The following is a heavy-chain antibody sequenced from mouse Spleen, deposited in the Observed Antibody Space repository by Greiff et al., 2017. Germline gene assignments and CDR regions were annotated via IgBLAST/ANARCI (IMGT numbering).Heavy chain of an antibody. CDR1: GFTFSDFY. CDR3: ARDGYYYAMDY. D-gene: IGHD2-12*01. CDR2: SRNKANDYTT. J-gene: IGHJ4*01. V-gene: IGHV7-1*01. Sequence: EVRLVESGGGLVQAGRSLRLSCATSGFTFSDFYMEWVRQAPGKGLEWIAASRNKANDYTTEYSAPVKGRFIVSRDTSQSILYLQMNALRAEDTAIYYCARDGYYYAMDYWGQGTSVTVSS.